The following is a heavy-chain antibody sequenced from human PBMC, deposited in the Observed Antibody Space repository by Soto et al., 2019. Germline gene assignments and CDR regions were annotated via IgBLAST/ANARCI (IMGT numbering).Heavy chain of an antibody. Sequence: QLQLQESGSGLVKPSQTLSLTCAVSGGSISSGDYSWSWIRQPPGKGLDWIGYIYHSERTLYHPSRKRRVTISVDSSKNHFSLKLSSVTAADTAVYYCASDYGSGSYRFDYWGQGTLVTVSS. CDR1: GGSISSGDYS. J-gene: IGHJ4*02. CDR3: ASDYGSGSYRFDY. CDR2: IYHSERT. D-gene: IGHD3-10*01. V-gene: IGHV4-30-2*01.